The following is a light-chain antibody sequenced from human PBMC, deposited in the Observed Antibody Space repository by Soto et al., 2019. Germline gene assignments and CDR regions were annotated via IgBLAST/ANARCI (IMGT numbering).Light chain of an antibody. Sequence: EIVMTQSPATLSVSPGERATLSCRASQSVSSNLAWYQQKPGQAPRLLNYGASTRATGIPARFSGSGSGTEFTLTISSLQSEDFAVYYCQQYNNWPLTFSGGTKVEIK. CDR1: QSVSSN. V-gene: IGKV3-15*01. CDR3: QQYNNWPLT. CDR2: GAS. J-gene: IGKJ4*01.